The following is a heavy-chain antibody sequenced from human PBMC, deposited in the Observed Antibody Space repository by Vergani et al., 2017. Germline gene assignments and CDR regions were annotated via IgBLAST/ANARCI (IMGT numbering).Heavy chain of an antibody. Sequence: QVQLVESGGTLVKPGGSLRLSCAASGFTFRDFYMTWIRQVPGKGLEWVSHISDSGTSINYADYVKGRFTVSRDNAKKSLYLQMTSLRVEDTAVYYCARGNWNGGLNSYYDRDVWGKGTTGTVSS. J-gene: IGHJ6*03. D-gene: IGHD1-1*01. V-gene: IGHV3-11*01. CDR3: ARGNWNGGLNSYYDRDV. CDR2: ISDSGTSI. CDR1: GFTFRDFY.